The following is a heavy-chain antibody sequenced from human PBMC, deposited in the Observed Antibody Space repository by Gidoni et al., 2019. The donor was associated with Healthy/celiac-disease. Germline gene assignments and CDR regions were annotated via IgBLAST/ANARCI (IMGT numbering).Heavy chain of an antibody. CDR3: ARGRSKYCGGDCYSDAFDI. D-gene: IGHD2-21*01. Sequence: QVQLVQSGAEVKKPGSSVTVSCKASGGTFSSYAISWVRQAPGQGLEWMGGISPIFGTANYAQKFQGRVTITADESTSTAYMELSSLRSEDTAVYYCARGRSKYCGGDCYSDAFDIWGQGTMVTVSS. CDR2: ISPIFGTA. J-gene: IGHJ3*02. CDR1: GGTFSSYA. V-gene: IGHV1-69*01.